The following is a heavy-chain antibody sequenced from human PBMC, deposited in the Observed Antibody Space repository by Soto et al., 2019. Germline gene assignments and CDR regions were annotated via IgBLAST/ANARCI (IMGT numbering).Heavy chain of an antibody. V-gene: IGHV1-69*01. CDR3: ARSQDSSGYLNNCFDP. CDR2: IIPLFGTA. CDR1: GGTFSTYT. J-gene: IGHJ5*02. D-gene: IGHD3-22*01. Sequence: QVQLVQSGTEVKKPGSSVKVSCKASGGTFSTYTMTWVRQAPGQGLERMGGIIPLFGTANYAQKFQGRVTITADECTSTVYMELSSLRSEDTAVYYCARSQDSSGYLNNCFDPWSQGTLVTVSS.